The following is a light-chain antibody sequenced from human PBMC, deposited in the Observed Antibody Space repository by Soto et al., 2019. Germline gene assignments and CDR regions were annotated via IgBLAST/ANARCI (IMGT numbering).Light chain of an antibody. V-gene: IGKV1-5*03. J-gene: IGKJ1*01. CDR1: QTISSW. CDR2: KAS. CDR3: QHYNSYSEA. Sequence: DIQMTQSPSTLSGSVGDRVTITCRASQTISSWLAWYQQKPGKAPKPLIYKASTLKSGVPSRFSGSGSGTEFTLTISSLQAYDFATYYCQHYNSYSEAFGQGTKVELK.